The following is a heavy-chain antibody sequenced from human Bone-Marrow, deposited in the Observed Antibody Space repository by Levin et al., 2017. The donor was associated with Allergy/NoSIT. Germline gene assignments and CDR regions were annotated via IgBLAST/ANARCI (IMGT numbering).Heavy chain of an antibody. D-gene: IGHD2-15*01. CDR1: GFIFDDYA. V-gene: IGHV3-9*01. CDR3: AKSDCSGGYCSLDY. J-gene: IGHJ4*02. CDR2: ISWNSDTI. Sequence: LSGGSLRLSCAASGFIFDDYAMHWVRQPAGKGLEWVSGISWNSDTIDYADSVKGRFTISRDNAKNSLYLQMNSLRTEDTALYYCAKSDCSGGYCSLDYWGQGTLVTVSS.